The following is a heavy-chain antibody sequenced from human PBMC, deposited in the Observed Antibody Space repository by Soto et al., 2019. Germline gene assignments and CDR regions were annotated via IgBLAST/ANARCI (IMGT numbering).Heavy chain of an antibody. Sequence: SETLSLTCTVSGGSISSYYWSWIRQPPGKGLEWIGYIYYSGSTNYNPSLKSRVTISVDTSKNQFSLKLSSVTAADTAVYYCARRGGGPYYYYMDVWGKGTTVTVSS. CDR1: GGSISSYY. CDR3: ARRGGGPYYYYMDV. J-gene: IGHJ6*03. D-gene: IGHD1-26*01. V-gene: IGHV4-59*08. CDR2: IYYSGST.